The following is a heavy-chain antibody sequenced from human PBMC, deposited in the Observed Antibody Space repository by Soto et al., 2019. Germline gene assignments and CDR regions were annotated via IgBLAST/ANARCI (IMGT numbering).Heavy chain of an antibody. CDR2: IYHSGST. Sequence: QEELQESGPGLVKLSGTLSRTCAVSSGSISSSNWWTWVRQPPGKGLEWIGEIYHSGSTNYNPSLKSRVTISVDKSKNQFSLQLSSVTAADTAVYYCARYQHYWYFDLWGRGTLVTVSS. CDR1: SGSISSSNW. J-gene: IGHJ2*01. D-gene: IGHD6-13*01. V-gene: IGHV4-4*02. CDR3: ARYQHYWYFDL.